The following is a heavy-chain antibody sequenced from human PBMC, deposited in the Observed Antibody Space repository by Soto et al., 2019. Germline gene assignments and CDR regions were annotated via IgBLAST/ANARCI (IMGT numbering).Heavy chain of an antibody. Sequence: SETLSLTCSVHGGSFSGHFGSWIRQPPGKGLEWIGEINHSGGTNYNPSLKSRVTISVDTSKNQFSLKLSSVTAADTAVCYCARASAESGSPPFDYWGQGTLVTVSS. J-gene: IGHJ4*02. CDR1: GGSFSGHF. V-gene: IGHV4-34*01. CDR3: ARASAESGSPPFDY. D-gene: IGHD1-26*01. CDR2: INHSGGT.